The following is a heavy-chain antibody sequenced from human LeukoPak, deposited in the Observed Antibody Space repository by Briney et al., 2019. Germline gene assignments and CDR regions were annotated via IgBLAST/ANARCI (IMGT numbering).Heavy chain of an antibody. CDR2: IWYDGSNP. J-gene: IGHJ4*02. CDR1: GFTFSNYG. V-gene: IGHV3-33*08. D-gene: IGHD4-11*01. CDR3: ARDRAFGDDYSNPPLSD. Sequence: GGSLRLFCAASGFTFSNYGMHWVRQAPGKGLEWVASIWYDGSNPDYTASVKGRFTISRDNSKNTLYLQMNSLRAEDTAVYYCARDRAFGDDYSNPPLSDWGQGTLVTVSS.